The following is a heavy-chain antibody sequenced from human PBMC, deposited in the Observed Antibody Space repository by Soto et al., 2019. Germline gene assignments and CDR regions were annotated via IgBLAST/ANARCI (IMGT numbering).Heavy chain of an antibody. D-gene: IGHD3-3*01. J-gene: IGHJ4*02. CDR3: AAGAIFGVVPLDY. CDR1: GGSISSGGYS. V-gene: IGHV4-30-2*01. CDR2: IYHSGST. Sequence: SETLSLTCAVSGGSISSGGYSWSWIRQPPGKGLEWIGYIYHSGSTYYNPSPKSRVTISVDRSKNQFSLKLSSVTAADTAVYYCAAGAIFGVVPLDYWGQGTLVTVSS.